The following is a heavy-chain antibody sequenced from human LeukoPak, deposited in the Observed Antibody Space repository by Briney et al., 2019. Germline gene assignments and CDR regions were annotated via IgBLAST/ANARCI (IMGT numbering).Heavy chain of an antibody. Sequence: GRSLRLSCAASGFTFSSYGMHWVRQAPGKGLEWVAVISYDGSNKYYADSVKGRFPISRDNSKNPLYLQMNSLRAEDTAVYYCANYYGDDGAAFDIWGQGTMVTVSS. CDR3: ANYYGDDGAAFDI. D-gene: IGHD4-17*01. V-gene: IGHV3-30*18. CDR1: GFTFSSYG. CDR2: ISYDGSNK. J-gene: IGHJ3*02.